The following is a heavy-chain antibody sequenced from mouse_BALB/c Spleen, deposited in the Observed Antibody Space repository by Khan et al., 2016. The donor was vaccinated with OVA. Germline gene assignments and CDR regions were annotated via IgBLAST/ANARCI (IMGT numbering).Heavy chain of an antibody. Sequence: VQLVESGADLVKPGASLKLSCAASGFIFSTYGMHWVRQAPDKRLEWVATVSTGSSNTYYPDSVKGRFTLSRDNASNTLYMQMSGLRSEDTAMFYCTRLAYYYDREGFAYWGQGTLFTVSA. D-gene: IGHD1-1*01. CDR1: GFIFSTYG. V-gene: IGHV5-6*01. CDR2: VSTGSSNT. CDR3: TRLAYYYDREGFAY. J-gene: IGHJ3*01.